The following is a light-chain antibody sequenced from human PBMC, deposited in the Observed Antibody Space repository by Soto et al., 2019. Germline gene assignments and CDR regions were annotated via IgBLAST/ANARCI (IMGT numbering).Light chain of an antibody. Sequence: DIQMTQSPSSLSAFIGDRVTITCRTSHNISSHLNWYHQKPGKAPNLLLYAASSLQSGVPSGFSGSGSGTDFNLPITSLQPDDFATYDCLQSFSIPYPVGQGNKRQI. J-gene: IGKJ2*01. V-gene: IGKV1-39*01. CDR1: HNISSH. CDR3: LQSFSIPYP. CDR2: AAS.